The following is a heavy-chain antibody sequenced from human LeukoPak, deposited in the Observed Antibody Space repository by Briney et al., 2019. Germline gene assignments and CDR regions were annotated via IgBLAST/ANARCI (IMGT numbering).Heavy chain of an antibody. CDR3: ARVGGGSYLYFDY. Sequence: GGSLRLSCAASGFTFSFYAMHWVRQAPGKGLEYVSAISSNGGSTYYANSAKGRFTISRDNSKNTLYLQMGSLRAEDMAVYYCARVGGGSYLYFDYWGQGTLVTVSS. V-gene: IGHV3-64*01. D-gene: IGHD1-26*01. CDR1: GFTFSFYA. J-gene: IGHJ4*02. CDR2: ISSNGGST.